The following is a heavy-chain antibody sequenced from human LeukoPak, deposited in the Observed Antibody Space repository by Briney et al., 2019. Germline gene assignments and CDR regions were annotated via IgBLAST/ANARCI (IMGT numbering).Heavy chain of an antibody. CDR2: IRYDGSNK. Sequence: PGGSLRLSCAASGFTFSSYGMHWVRQAPGKGLEWVAFIRYDGSNKYYADSVKGRFTISRDNSKNTLYLQMNSLRAEDTAVYYCARTPIGGWLQLLAFDIWGQGTMVTVSS. V-gene: IGHV3-30*02. D-gene: IGHD5-24*01. CDR1: GFTFSSYG. CDR3: ARTPIGGWLQLLAFDI. J-gene: IGHJ3*02.